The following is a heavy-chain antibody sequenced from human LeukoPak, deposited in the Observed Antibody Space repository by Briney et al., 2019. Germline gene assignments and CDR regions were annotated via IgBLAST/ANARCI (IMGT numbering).Heavy chain of an antibody. V-gene: IGHV4-4*02. CDR3: ARPKTYYYDSSGYYDGAFDI. CDR1: GGSISSSNW. CDR2: IYHSGST. J-gene: IGHJ3*02. Sequence: PSGTLSLTCAVSGGSISSSNWWSWVRQPPGKGLEWIGEIYHSGSTNYNPSLKSRVTISVDKSKNQFSLKLSSVTAADTAVYYCARPKTYYYDSSGYYDGAFDIWGQGTMVTVSS. D-gene: IGHD3-22*01.